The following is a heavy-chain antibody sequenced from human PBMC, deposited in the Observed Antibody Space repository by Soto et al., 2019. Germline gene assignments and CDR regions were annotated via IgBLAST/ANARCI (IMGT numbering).Heavy chain of an antibody. D-gene: IGHD4-4*01. CDR2: IYWDDDK. V-gene: IGHV2-5*02. CDR3: AHRDYRNYYGGSHDLFDP. CDR1: GFSLSTSGVG. J-gene: IGHJ5*02. Sequence: QITLKESGPTLVKPTQTLTLTCTFSGFSLSTSGVGVGWIRQPPGKALEWLALIYWDDDKRYSPSLKSRLTNTKDTSKNQVVLTMTNMEPVETATYYCAHRDYRNYYGGSHDLFDPWGQGTLVTVSS.